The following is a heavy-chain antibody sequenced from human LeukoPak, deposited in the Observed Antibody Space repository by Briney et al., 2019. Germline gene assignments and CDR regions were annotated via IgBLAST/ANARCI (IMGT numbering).Heavy chain of an antibody. CDR1: GGTFSSYA. Sequence: SVKVSCKASGGTFSSYAISWVRQAPGQGLGWMGGIIPIFGTANYAQKFQGRVTITADESTSTAYLELSSLRSEDTAVYYCARGVFRYYYDSSGYYYFDYWGQGTLVTVSS. V-gene: IGHV1-69*13. D-gene: IGHD3-22*01. CDR2: IIPIFGTA. CDR3: ARGVFRYYYDSSGYYYFDY. J-gene: IGHJ4*02.